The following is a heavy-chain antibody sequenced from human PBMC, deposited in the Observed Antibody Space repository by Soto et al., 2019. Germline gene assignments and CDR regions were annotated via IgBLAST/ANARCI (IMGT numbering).Heavy chain of an antibody. CDR3: ARDHRILADYGDYWYFDL. CDR1: GYTFTSYG. CDR2: ISAYNGNT. D-gene: IGHD4-17*01. J-gene: IGHJ2*01. Sequence: ASVKVSCKASGYTFTSYGISWVRQAPGQGLEWMGWISAYNGNTNYAQKLQGRVTMTTDTSTSTAYMELRSLRSDDTAVYYCARDHRILADYGDYWYFDLWGRGTLVTVSS. V-gene: IGHV1-18*01.